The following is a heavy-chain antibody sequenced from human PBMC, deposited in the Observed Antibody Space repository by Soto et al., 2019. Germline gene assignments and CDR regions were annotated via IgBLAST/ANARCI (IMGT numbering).Heavy chain of an antibody. Sequence: QVQLVQSGAEVKKPGSSVKVSCKASGGTFSSYAINWVRQAPGQGLEWMGGIIRIFGTPDYAQRFQGRVTITAEESTSTAYMELSSLRSEDTALYYCARQGSNEYYYYGIDVWGQGTTVTVSS. D-gene: IGHD3-10*01. CDR2: IIRIFGTP. J-gene: IGHJ6*02. V-gene: IGHV1-69*12. CDR1: GGTFSSYA. CDR3: ARQGSNEYYYYGIDV.